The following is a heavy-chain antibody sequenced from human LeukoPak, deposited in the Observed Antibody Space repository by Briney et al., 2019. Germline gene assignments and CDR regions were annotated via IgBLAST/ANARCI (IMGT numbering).Heavy chain of an antibody. CDR1: GYLFTHYW. Sequence: GESLKISCQVSGYLFTHYWIGWVRQMPGKGLESMGLIYPADSDTTYSPSFQGQVTISADKSISTVYLQWSSLKASDTAMYYCARQSRDGSKTRGYYFDYWGQGTLVTVSS. V-gene: IGHV5-51*01. CDR3: ARQSRDGSKTRGYYFDY. CDR2: IYPADSDT. D-gene: IGHD3-10*01. J-gene: IGHJ4*02.